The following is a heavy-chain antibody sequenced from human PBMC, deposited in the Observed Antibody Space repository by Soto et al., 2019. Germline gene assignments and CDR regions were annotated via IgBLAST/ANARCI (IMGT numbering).Heavy chain of an antibody. D-gene: IGHD2-2*01. CDR2: IIPIFGTA. V-gene: IGHV1-69*06. J-gene: IGHJ6*02. CDR3: ARGGVVVPASYYYYGMDV. Sequence: QVQLVQSGAEVKKPGSSVKVSCKASGGTFSSYAISWVRQAPGQGLEWMGGIIPIFGTANYAQKFQGRVTITADKSTSTAYMELSSQRSEDTAVYYCARGGVVVPASYYYYGMDVWGQGTTVTVSS. CDR1: GGTFSSYA.